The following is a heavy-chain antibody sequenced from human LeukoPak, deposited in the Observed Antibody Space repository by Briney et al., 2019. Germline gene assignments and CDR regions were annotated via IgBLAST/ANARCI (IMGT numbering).Heavy chain of an antibody. V-gene: IGHV3-74*01. CDR2: INSDGSST. Sequence: PGGSLRLSCAASGFTFSSYWMHWVRQAPGKGLVWVSRINSDGSSTTYADSVKGRFTISRDNAKNVLYLQMNSLRAEDTAVYYCARDPEGHIAVAGFFDYWGQGTLVTVSS. CDR1: GFTFSSYW. J-gene: IGHJ4*02. D-gene: IGHD6-19*01. CDR3: ARDPEGHIAVAGFFDY.